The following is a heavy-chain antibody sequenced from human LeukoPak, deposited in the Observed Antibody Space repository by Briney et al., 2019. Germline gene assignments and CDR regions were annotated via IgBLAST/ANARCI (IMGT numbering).Heavy chain of an antibody. Sequence: GGSLRLSCAASGFTFSSYSLNWVRQAPGKGLEWVSYISSSGRTIYYTDSVKGRFTISRDNAKNSLYLQMNSLRVEDTAVYYCARNLYGDYVEDYWGQGTLVTVSS. CDR2: ISSSGRTI. V-gene: IGHV3-48*01. J-gene: IGHJ4*02. CDR3: ARNLYGDYVEDY. D-gene: IGHD4-17*01. CDR1: GFTFSSYS.